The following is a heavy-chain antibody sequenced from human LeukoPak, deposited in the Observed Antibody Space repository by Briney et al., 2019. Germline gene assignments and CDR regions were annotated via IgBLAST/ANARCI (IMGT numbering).Heavy chain of an antibody. CDR2: IPYDGSNK. CDR3: ARVINQGLWFGESQEYYYYYYMDV. CDR1: GFTFSSYA. Sequence: GGSLRLSCAASGFTFSSYAMHWVRQAPGKGLEWVAVIPYDGSNKYYADSVKGRFTISRDNSKNTLYLQMNSLRAEDTAMYYCARVINQGLWFGESQEYYYYYYMDVWGKGTTVTVSS. J-gene: IGHJ6*03. V-gene: IGHV3-30*14. D-gene: IGHD3-10*01.